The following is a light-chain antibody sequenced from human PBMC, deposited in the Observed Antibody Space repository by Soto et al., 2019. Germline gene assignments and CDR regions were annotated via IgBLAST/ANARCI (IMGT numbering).Light chain of an antibody. CDR1: NSVSSR. J-gene: IGKJ4*01. CDR3: QHYTNWPLT. CDR2: GAS. Sequence: EIVMTQSPATLSVSPGERATLSCRDSNSVSSRLAWYQQKPGQAPRLLIYGASTRATGLPARFSGSGSGTEFTLTISSLQSEDFAVYYCQHYTNWPLTFGGGTKVEIK. V-gene: IGKV3-15*01.